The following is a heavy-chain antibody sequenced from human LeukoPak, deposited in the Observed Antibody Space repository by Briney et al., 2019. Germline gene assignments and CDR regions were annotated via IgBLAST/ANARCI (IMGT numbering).Heavy chain of an antibody. CDR2: INPNGGGT. V-gene: IGHV1-2*02. CDR1: GYTFTGYY. CDR3: ARVGYCSGGSCPYYFDL. Sequence: ASVKVSCKASGYTFTGYYMHWVRQAPGQGLEWMGWINPNGGGTNYAHKFQGRVTMTRDTSISTAYMELSGLRSDDTAVYYCARVGYCSGGSCPYYFDLWGQGTLVTVSS. D-gene: IGHD2-15*01. J-gene: IGHJ4*02.